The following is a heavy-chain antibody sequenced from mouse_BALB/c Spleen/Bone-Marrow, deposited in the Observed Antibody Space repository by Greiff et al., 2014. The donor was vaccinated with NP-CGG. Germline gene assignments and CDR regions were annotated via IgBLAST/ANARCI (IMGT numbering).Heavy chain of an antibody. CDR1: GHTFTDYY. CDR2: IYPGSGNT. Sequence: VQLQQSGAELARPGASVKLSCKASGHTFTDYYIYWVKQRTGQGLEWIGEIYPGSGNTYYNEKFKGKATLTADKFSSTAYMQLSSLTSEDSAVYFCARHYRYSYNAMDYWGQGTSVTVSS. V-gene: IGHV1-77*01. J-gene: IGHJ4*01. D-gene: IGHD2-14*01. CDR3: ARHYRYSYNAMDY.